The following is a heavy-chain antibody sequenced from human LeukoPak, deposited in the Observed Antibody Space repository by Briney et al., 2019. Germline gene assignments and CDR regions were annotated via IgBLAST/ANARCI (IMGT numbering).Heavy chain of an antibody. CDR1: GFTFSNAW. Sequence: GGSLRLSCAASGFTFSNAWMSWVRQAPGKGLEWVGRIKSKTDGGTTDYAAPVKGRFTISRDDSKNTLYLQMNSLKTEDTAVYYCTTDRGYSGYESHPAVAGTWWFDPWGQGTLVTVSS. D-gene: IGHD5-12*01. CDR2: IKSKTDGGTT. J-gene: IGHJ5*02. V-gene: IGHV3-15*01. CDR3: TTDRGYSGYESHPAVAGTWWFDP.